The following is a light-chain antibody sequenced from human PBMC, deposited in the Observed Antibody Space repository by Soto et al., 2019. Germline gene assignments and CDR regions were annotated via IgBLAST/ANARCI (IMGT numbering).Light chain of an antibody. CDR2: GAS. V-gene: IGKV3-15*01. Sequence: IVMTQSPGTLSVSPGERVTFSCRASQSVMTNLAWYQHKPGQAPRFLIYGASTRATGIPARFRGSGSGTEFTLTISSLQSEDFAVYYCQQYNDWPRTFGQGTKVDIK. CDR1: QSVMTN. CDR3: QQYNDWPRT. J-gene: IGKJ1*01.